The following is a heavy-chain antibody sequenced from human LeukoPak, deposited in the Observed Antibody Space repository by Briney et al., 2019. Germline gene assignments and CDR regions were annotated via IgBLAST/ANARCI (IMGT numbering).Heavy chain of an antibody. D-gene: IGHD2-15*01. CDR3: AKGRVCSGGSCYSKGPQTYYYYGMDV. V-gene: IGHV3-30*02. Sequence: GGSLRLSCAASGFTFSSYGMHWVRQAPGKGLEWVAFIRYDGSNKYYADSVKGRFTISRDNSKNTLYLQMSSLRAEDTAVYYCAKGRVCSGGSCYSKGPQTYYYYGMDVWGQGTTVTVSS. CDR2: IRYDGSNK. CDR1: GFTFSSYG. J-gene: IGHJ6*02.